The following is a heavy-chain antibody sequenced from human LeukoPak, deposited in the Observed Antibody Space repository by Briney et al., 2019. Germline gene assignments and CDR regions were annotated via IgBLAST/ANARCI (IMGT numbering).Heavy chain of an antibody. J-gene: IGHJ4*02. Sequence: ASVKVSCKASGYTFTSYYMHWVRQAPGQGLEWMGIINPSGGSTSYAQKFQGRVTMTRDTSTSTVYMELSSLGSEDTAVYYCARGVFDSSGYYGYFDYWGQGTLVTVSS. V-gene: IGHV1-46*01. D-gene: IGHD3-22*01. CDR2: INPSGGST. CDR1: GYTFTSYY. CDR3: ARGVFDSSGYYGYFDY.